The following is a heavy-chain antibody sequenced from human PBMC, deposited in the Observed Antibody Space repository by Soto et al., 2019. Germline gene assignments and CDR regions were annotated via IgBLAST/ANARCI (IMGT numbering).Heavy chain of an antibody. Sequence: PGEALTITSKGSGYSFNSYWIGWVRQMPGKGLEWMGIIYPGHSDTRYSPSFQGQVTISADKSISTAYLQWSSLKASDTAMYYCARYYGGNSDYWGQGTLVTVSS. V-gene: IGHV5-51*01. J-gene: IGHJ4*02. CDR2: IYPGHSDT. D-gene: IGHD4-17*01. CDR1: GYSFNSYW. CDR3: ARYYGGNSDY.